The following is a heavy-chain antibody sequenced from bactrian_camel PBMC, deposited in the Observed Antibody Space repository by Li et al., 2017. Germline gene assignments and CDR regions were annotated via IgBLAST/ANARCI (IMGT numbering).Heavy chain of an antibody. CDR2: INSRTDDST. J-gene: IGHJ4*01. CDR1: GYSSNC. Sequence: HVQLVESGGGSVQAGGSLRLSCVVSGYSSNCMGWFRQAPGKGLEWVSGINSRTDDSTVYAGSVKGRFTISIDNAKSTLYLQMDNLRADDTAMYYCAIGLFADFGLGRGTQVTVS. D-gene: IGHD5*01. V-gene: IGHV3S1*01.